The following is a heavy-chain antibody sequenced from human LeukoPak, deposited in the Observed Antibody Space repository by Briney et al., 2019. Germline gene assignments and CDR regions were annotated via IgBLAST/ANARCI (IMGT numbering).Heavy chain of an antibody. CDR1: GGSISTYY. CDR2: IYYSGST. J-gene: IGHJ3*02. D-gene: IGHD3-22*01. CDR3: AREYYYDSSGYYPPHAFDI. V-gene: IGHV4-59*01. Sequence: PSETLSLTCTVSGGSISTYYWSWIRQPPGKGLEWIGYIYYSGSTNYNPSLKSRVTISVDTSKKQFSLKLSSVTAADTAVYYCAREYYYDSSGYYPPHAFDIWGQGTMVTVSS.